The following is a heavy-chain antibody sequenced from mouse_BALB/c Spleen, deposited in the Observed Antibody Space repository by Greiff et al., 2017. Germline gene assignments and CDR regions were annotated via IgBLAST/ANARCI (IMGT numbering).Heavy chain of an antibody. Sequence: EVQLQQSGPGLVKPSQSLSLTCTVTGYSITSDYAWNWIRQFPGNKLEWMGYISYSGSTSYNPSLKSRISITRDTSKNQFFLQLNSVTTEDTATYYCALLRGDYAMDYWGQGTSVTVSS. CDR1: GYSITSDYA. CDR3: ALLRGDYAMDY. J-gene: IGHJ4*01. D-gene: IGHD1-1*01. V-gene: IGHV3-2*02. CDR2: ISYSGST.